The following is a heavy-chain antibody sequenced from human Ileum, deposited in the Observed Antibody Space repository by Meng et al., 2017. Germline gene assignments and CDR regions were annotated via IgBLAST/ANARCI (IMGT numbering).Heavy chain of an antibody. CDR2: IDWNDNK. D-gene: IGHD6-19*01. CDR3: ARIVRYSSGWYLGWFDP. Sequence: SGPTLVKPTQTLTLTCTFSGFSLTTSQMCVSWIRQAPGKALEWLALIDWNDNKSYSTSLRTRLTISKDTSKNKVVLTMTNVDPVDTGTYYCARIVRYSSGWYLGWFDPWGQGTLVTVSS. J-gene: IGHJ5*02. V-gene: IGHV2-70*01. CDR1: GFSLTTSQMC.